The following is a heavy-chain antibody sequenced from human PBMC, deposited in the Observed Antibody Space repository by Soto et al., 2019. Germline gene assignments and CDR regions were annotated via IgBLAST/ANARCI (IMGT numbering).Heavy chain of an antibody. CDR1: GFTFTSSA. CDR2: IVVGSGNT. CDR3: AAESRPYSSGWPL. Sequence: SVKVSCKASGFTFTSSAVQWVRQARGQRLEWIGWIVVGSGNTNYAQKFQERVTITRDMSTSTAYMELSSLRSEDTAVYYCAAESRPYSSGWPLWGQGTLVTVSS. V-gene: IGHV1-58*01. D-gene: IGHD6-19*01. J-gene: IGHJ4*02.